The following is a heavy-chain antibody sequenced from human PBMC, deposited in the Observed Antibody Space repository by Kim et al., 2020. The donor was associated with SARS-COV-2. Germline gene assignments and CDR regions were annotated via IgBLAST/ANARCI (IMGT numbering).Heavy chain of an antibody. J-gene: IGHJ4*02. D-gene: IGHD5-18*01. CDR3: AKWILVGGGAHDY. V-gene: IGHV3-23*01. Sequence: GGSLRLSCAASGLTFSRYAMSWVRQAPGKGLEWVSVIDGSGGNINYGDSVTGRFTISRDNSKNTLYLQMNSLRAEDTAVYYCAKWILVGGGAHDYWGQGTLVTVSS. CDR1: GLTFSRYA. CDR2: IDGSGGNI.